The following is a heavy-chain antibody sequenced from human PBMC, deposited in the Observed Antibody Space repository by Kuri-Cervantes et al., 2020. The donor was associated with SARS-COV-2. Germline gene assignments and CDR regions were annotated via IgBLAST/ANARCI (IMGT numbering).Heavy chain of an antibody. D-gene: IGHD1-14*01. J-gene: IGHJ4*02. V-gene: IGHV3-21*01. CDR3: ARTDPQLPHLIY. Sequence: GESLKISCAASGFTFSSYWMSWVRQAPGKGLEWVSSISSSSSYIYYADSVKGRFTISRDNAKNSLYLQMNSLRAEDTAVYYCARTDPQLPHLIYWGQGTLVTVSS. CDR2: ISSSSSYI. CDR1: GFTFSSYW.